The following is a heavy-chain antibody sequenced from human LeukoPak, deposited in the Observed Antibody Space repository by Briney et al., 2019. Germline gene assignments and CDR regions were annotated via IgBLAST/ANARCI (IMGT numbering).Heavy chain of an antibody. D-gene: IGHD1-26*01. CDR1: GFTVSSNY. J-gene: IGHJ3*02. Sequence: GGSLRLSCAASGFTVSSNYMSWVRQAPGKGLEWVSVIYSGGSTYYADSVKGRFIISRDNAKNSLYLQMDSLRAEDTAVFYCARSSGTYLRSDAFDIWGQGTTVTVS. CDR3: ARSSGTYLRSDAFDI. V-gene: IGHV3-53*01. CDR2: IYSGGST.